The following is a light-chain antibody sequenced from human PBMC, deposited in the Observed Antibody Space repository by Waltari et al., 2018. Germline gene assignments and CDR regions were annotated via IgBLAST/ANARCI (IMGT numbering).Light chain of an antibody. CDR3: VLYMDSGVWV. Sequence: QTVVTQEPSVSVSPGGTVTLTCALISCSVSACFYPSWYQQTPGQAPRTLIYSTNTRLFGVPNRFSGSILGNKAALTIAGAQADDEADYYCVLYMDSGVWVFGGGTKLTVL. CDR1: SCSVSACFY. V-gene: IGLV8-61*01. CDR2: STN. J-gene: IGLJ3*02.